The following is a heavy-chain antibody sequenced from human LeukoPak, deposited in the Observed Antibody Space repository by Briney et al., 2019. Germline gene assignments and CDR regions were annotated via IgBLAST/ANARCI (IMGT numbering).Heavy chain of an antibody. V-gene: IGHV1-69*04. CDR2: IIPILGIA. D-gene: IGHD4-11*01. Sequence: ASVKVSCKASGGTFSSYAISWVRQAPGQGLEWMGRIIPILGIANYAQKFQGRVTITADKSTSTAYMELSSLRSEDTAVYYCAREEAIYSNHHYYYYYGMDVWGQGTTVTVSS. J-gene: IGHJ6*02. CDR3: AREEAIYSNHHYYYYYGMDV. CDR1: GGTFSSYA.